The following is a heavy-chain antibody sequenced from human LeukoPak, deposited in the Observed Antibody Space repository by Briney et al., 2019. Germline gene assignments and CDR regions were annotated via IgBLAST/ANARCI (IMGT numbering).Heavy chain of an antibody. CDR1: GGSISSSNG. J-gene: IGHJ4*02. CDR2: IYHSGST. CDR3: ARVCRDTAMVKGGGEIDY. D-gene: IGHD5-18*01. Sequence: SETLSLTCAVSGGSISSSNGWSWVRQPPGKGLEWIGEIYHSGSTNYNPSLKSRVTISVDTSKNQFSLKLSSVTAADTAVYYCARVCRDTAMVKGGGEIDYWGQGTPVTVSS. V-gene: IGHV4-4*02.